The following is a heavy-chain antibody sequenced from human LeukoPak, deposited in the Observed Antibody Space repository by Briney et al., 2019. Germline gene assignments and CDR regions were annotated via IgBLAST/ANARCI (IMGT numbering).Heavy chain of an antibody. J-gene: IGHJ4*02. Sequence: GGSLRLSCAASGFTVSSNYMSWVRQAPGKGLEWVPIIYSGDTTYYADSVKGRFTISRDNSKNTLYLQMNSLRVEDTAVYYCAGPKFGELLYDYWGQGTLVTVSS. CDR3: AGPKFGELLYDY. CDR1: GFTVSSNY. V-gene: IGHV3-53*01. D-gene: IGHD3-10*01. CDR2: IYSGDTT.